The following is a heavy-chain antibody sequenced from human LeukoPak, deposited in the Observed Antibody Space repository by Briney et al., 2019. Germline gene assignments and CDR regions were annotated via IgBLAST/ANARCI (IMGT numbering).Heavy chain of an antibody. Sequence: GASVKLSCKASGGTFSSYAISCVRQAPGQGLEWMGGIIPIFVTANYAQKFQGRVTITTDESTSTAYMELSSLRSEDTAVYYCARAVGPGSGSPYYFDYWGQGTLVTVSS. D-gene: IGHD1-26*01. V-gene: IGHV1-69*05. J-gene: IGHJ4*02. CDR3: ARAVGPGSGSPYYFDY. CDR1: GGTFSSYA. CDR2: IIPIFVTA.